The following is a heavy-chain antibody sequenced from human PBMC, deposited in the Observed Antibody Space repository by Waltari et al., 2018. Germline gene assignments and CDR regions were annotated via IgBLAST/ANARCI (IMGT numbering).Heavy chain of an antibody. D-gene: IGHD6-13*01. CDR2: IYYSGST. V-gene: IGHV4-59*12. CDR3: ARDPGSYSSSWYDY. J-gene: IGHJ4*02. CDR1: GGPISSCY. Sequence: QVQLQESGPGLVQPSETLSLTCTVTGGPISSCYWSWIRQPPGKGLEWIGYIYYSGSTNYNPSLKSRVTISVDTSKNQFSLKLSSVTAADTSVYYCARDPGSYSSSWYDYWGQGTLVTVSS.